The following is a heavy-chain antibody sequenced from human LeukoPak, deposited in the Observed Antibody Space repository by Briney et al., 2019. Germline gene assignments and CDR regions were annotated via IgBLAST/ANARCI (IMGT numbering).Heavy chain of an antibody. D-gene: IGHD3-3*01. J-gene: IGHJ1*01. CDR2: IYYSGST. CDR1: GGSISSYY. V-gene: IGHV4-59*01. CDR3: ARGSTYYDFWSGYYTPSEYFQH. Sequence: SETLSLTCTVSGGSISSYYWSWIRQPPGKGLEWIGYIYYSGSTNYNPSLKSRVTISVDTSKNQFSLKLSSVTAADTDVYYCARGSTYYDFWSGYYTPSEYFQHWGQGTLVTVSS.